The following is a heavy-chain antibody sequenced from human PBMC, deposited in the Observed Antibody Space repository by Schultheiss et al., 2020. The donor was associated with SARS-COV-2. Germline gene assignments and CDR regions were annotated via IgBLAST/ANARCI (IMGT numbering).Heavy chain of an antibody. D-gene: IGHD6-6*01. J-gene: IGHJ5*02. CDR1: GGSVSSSSYY. V-gene: IGHV4-39*07. CDR2: IYYSGST. Sequence: SETLSLTCTVSGGSVSSSSYYWGWIRQPPGKGLEWIGSIYYSGSTYYNPSLKSRVTISVDTSKNQFSLKLSSVTAADTAVYYCARLQSSSSPLYNWFDPWGQGTLVTVSS. CDR3: ARLQSSSSPLYNWFDP.